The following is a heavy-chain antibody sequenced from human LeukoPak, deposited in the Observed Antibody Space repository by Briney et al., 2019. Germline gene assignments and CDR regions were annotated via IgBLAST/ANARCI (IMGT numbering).Heavy chain of an antibody. CDR3: ARATVIGNAPVPGYMDV. V-gene: IGHV3-13*01. D-gene: IGHD2-21*01. CDR1: GFTFSTYD. J-gene: IGHJ6*03. CDR2: IGTIGDT. Sequence: GGSLRLSCAASGFTFSTYDMHWVRQVSGKGLEWVSFIGTIGDTFYPGSVKGRFTISRENAKNSLYLQMNGLRAGDTAVYYCARATVIGNAPVPGYMDVWGKGTTVTVSS.